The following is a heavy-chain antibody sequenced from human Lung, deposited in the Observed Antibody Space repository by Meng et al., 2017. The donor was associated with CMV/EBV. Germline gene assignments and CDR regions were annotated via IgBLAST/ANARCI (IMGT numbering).Heavy chain of an antibody. CDR1: GGYISSYY. J-gene: IGHJ6*02. CDR2: IYYSGST. D-gene: IGHD2-21*02. V-gene: IGHV4-59*01. Sequence: SXTLSLXCTVSGGYISSYYWSWIRQPPGKGLEWIGYIYYSGSTNYNPSLKSRVTISVDTSKNQFSLKLSSVTAADTAVYYCARGDRRLNSPYHYYYGMDVWXQGTTVTVSS. CDR3: ARGDRRLNSPYHYYYGMDV.